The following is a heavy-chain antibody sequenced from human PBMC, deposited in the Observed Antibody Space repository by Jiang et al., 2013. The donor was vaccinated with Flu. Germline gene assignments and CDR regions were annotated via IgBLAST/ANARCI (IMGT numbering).Heavy chain of an antibody. V-gene: IGHV2-5*02. J-gene: IGHJ6*02. CDR1: GFSLSTRGVG. Sequence: TLTLTCTFSGFSLSTRGVGVNWIRQPPGKALEWLALIYWDNDKRYSSSLKSRLTITKDTSKNQVVLKMTDMDRVDTGTYYCAHQWPYGMDVWGQGTTVTASS. CDR3: AHQWPYGMDV. CDR2: IYWDNDK. D-gene: IGHD2-8*01.